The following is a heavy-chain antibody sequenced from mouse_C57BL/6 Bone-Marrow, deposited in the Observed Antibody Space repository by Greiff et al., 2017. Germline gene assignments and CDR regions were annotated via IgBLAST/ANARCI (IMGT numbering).Heavy chain of an antibody. CDR2: ISSGSSTI. Sequence: EVMLVESGGGFVKPGGSLKLSCAASGFTFSDYGMHWVRQAPEKGLEWVAYISSGSSTIYYADTVKGRFTITRDNAENTLFLQMTSLRSEDTAMYYCARPYYYGYDDVYYAMDYWGQGTSVTVSS. CDR3: ARPYYYGYDDVYYAMDY. J-gene: IGHJ4*01. V-gene: IGHV5-17*01. D-gene: IGHD2-2*01. CDR1: GFTFSDYG.